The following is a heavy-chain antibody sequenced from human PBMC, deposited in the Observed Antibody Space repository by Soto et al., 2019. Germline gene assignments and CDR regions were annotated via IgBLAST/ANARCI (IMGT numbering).Heavy chain of an antibody. CDR1: GGSLSSDNFF. J-gene: IGHJ3*02. Sequence: QVQLQESGPGLVKPSQTLSVTCTISGGSLSSDNFFWSWVRQHPETGLEWVGYIYHTGAAYYNPSLKSRLTISLDTSKNRFSLSLISVTAADTPVYFCAREAISPATSDAFDIWAQGTMVTVSS. V-gene: IGHV4-31*03. CDR3: AREAISPATSDAFDI. CDR2: IYHTGAA. D-gene: IGHD1-26*01.